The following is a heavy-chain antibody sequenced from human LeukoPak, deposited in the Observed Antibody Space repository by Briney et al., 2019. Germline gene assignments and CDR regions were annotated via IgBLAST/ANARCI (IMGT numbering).Heavy chain of an antibody. J-gene: IGHJ6*02. CDR1: GGTFISYA. CDR2: IIPIFGTA. D-gene: IGHD6-19*01. Sequence: ASVKVSCKASGGTFISYAISWVRQAPGQGLEWMGGIIPIFGTANYAQKFQGRVTITADESTSTAYMELSSLRSADTAVYYCARGPRAVAGIYYYYGMDVWGQGTTVTVSS. V-gene: IGHV1-69*13. CDR3: ARGPRAVAGIYYYYGMDV.